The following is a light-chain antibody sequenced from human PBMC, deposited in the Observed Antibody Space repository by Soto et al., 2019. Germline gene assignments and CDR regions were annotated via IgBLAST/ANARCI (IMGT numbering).Light chain of an antibody. CDR3: QQRSNWLT. CDR2: DAS. CDR1: QSVSSY. V-gene: IGKV3-11*01. Sequence: EIVLTQSPATLSLSPGERATLSGRASQSVSSYLAWYQQKPGQAPRLLIYDASSRATGIPARFSGSGSGTDFTLTISSLEPEDFAVYYCQQRSNWLTFGGGTKVEI. J-gene: IGKJ4*01.